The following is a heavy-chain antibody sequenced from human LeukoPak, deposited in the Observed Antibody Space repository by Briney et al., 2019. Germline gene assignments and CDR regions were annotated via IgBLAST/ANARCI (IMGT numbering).Heavy chain of an antibody. D-gene: IGHD3-22*01. CDR3: AKDLGVTYYYDSSGYYPLNN. V-gene: IGHV3-30*18. CDR1: GFTFSTYG. Sequence: GGSLRLSCAASGFTFSTYGITWVRQAPGKGLEWVAVISCDGSNKYYADSVKGRFTISRDNSKNTLYLQMNSLRAEDTAVYYCAKDLGVTYYYDSSGYYPLNNWGQGTLVTVSS. J-gene: IGHJ4*02. CDR2: ISCDGSNK.